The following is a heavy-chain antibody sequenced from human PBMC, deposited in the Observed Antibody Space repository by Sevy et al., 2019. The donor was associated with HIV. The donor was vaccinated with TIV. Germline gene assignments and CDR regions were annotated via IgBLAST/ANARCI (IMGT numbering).Heavy chain of an antibody. CDR2: ISSKGGST. V-gene: IGHV3-64*02. J-gene: IGHJ3*02. Sequence: GGSLRLSCAASGFTFSSYAMHWVRQAPGKGLEYVSAISSKGGSTYYADSVKGRFTISRDNSKNTLYLQMGSLRAEDMAVYYCAREELGTPTGAFDIWGQGTMVTVSS. CDR1: GFTFSSYA. D-gene: IGHD7-27*01. CDR3: AREELGTPTGAFDI.